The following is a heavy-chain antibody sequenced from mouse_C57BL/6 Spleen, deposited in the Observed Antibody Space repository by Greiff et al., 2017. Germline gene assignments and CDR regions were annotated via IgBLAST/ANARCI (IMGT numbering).Heavy chain of an antibody. CDR3: ARDNYGSSTWFAY. CDR1: GFTFSSYA. Sequence: DVKLVESGGGLVKPGGSLKLSCAASGFTFSSYAMSWVRQTPEKRLEWVATISAGGSYTYYPDNVKGRFTISRDNAKHNLYLQMSHLKSEDTAMYYCARDNYGSSTWFAYWGQGTLVTVSA. CDR2: ISAGGSYT. D-gene: IGHD1-1*01. V-gene: IGHV5-4*01. J-gene: IGHJ3*01.